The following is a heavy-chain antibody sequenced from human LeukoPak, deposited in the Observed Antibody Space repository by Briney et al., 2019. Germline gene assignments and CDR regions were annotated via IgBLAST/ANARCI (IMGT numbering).Heavy chain of an antibody. V-gene: IGHV3-11*01. CDR3: ARRRDYFDY. CDR2: ISSSGNTI. CDR1: VFTLSDYY. Sequence: DGSLRLSCAATVFTLSDYYMSWIRQAPGKELEWVSYISSSGNTIYYTYSVKGRFTISRDNAKNSLYLQMNSLRAEDTAVYYCARRRDYFDYWGQGTVVTVSS. J-gene: IGHJ4*02.